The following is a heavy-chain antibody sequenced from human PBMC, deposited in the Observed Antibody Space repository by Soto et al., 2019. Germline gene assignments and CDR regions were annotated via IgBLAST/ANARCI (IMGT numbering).Heavy chain of an antibody. V-gene: IGHV3-23*01. CDR1: GFTFSSYA. Sequence: GGSLRLSCAASGFTFSSYAMSWVRQAPGKGLEWVSAISGSGGSTYYADSVKGRFTISRDNSKNTLYLQMNSLRAEDTAVYYCAKDLGGQQQLVGYYFDYWGQGTLVTVSS. J-gene: IGHJ4*02. D-gene: IGHD6-13*01. CDR2: ISGSGGST. CDR3: AKDLGGQQQLVGYYFDY.